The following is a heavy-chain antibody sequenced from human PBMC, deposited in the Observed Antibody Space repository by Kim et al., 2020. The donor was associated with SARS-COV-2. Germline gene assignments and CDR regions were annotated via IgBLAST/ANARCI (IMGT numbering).Heavy chain of an antibody. V-gene: IGHV1-69*13. Sequence: SVKVSCKASGGTFSSYAISWVRQAPGQGLEWMGGIIPIFGTANYAQKFQGRVTITADESTSTAYMELSSLRSEDTAVYYYARGTLKNIVVVPAALPVYYYYYGMDVWGQGTTVTVSS. J-gene: IGHJ6*02. CDR1: GGTFSSYA. D-gene: IGHD2-2*01. CDR3: ARGTLKNIVVVPAALPVYYYYYGMDV. CDR2: IIPIFGTA.